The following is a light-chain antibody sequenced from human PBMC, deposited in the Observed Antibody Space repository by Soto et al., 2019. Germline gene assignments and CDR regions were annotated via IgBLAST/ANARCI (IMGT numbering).Light chain of an antibody. CDR3: CSYARYSISYV. J-gene: IGLJ1*01. Sequence: QSALTQPASVSGSPGQSITISCTGASSDVGSYLVSWYQQHPGKAPKLIIYEDSKRPSVVSDRFSGSKSGNTASLTISGLQAEDEADYYCCSYARYSISYVFGTGTKLTVL. CDR2: EDS. CDR1: SSDVGSYL. V-gene: IGLV2-23*01.